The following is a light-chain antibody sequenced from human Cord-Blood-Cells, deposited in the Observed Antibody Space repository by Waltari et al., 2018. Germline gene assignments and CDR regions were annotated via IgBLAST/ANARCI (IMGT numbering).Light chain of an antibody. V-gene: IGLV2-8*01. CDR3: SSYAGSNKLVV. J-gene: IGLJ2*01. CDR2: EVS. Sequence: QSALTQPPSASGPPGQSVTISRPGTSSAVGGYNHVSWYQQHPGKAPKLMIYEVSKRPSGVPDRFSGSKSGNTASLTVSGLQAEDEADYYCSSYAGSNKLVVFGGGTKLTVL. CDR1: SSAVGGYNH.